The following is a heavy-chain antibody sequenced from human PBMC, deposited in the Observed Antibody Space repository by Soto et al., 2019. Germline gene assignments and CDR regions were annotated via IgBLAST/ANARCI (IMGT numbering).Heavy chain of an antibody. J-gene: IGHJ4*02. CDR2: ISYDGSNK. D-gene: IGHD5-12*01. CDR1: GFTFSSYA. Sequence: GGSLRLSCAASGFTFSSYAMHWVRQAPGKGLEWVAVISYDGSNKYYADSVKGRFTISRDNSKNTLYLQMNSLRAEDTAVYYCARDQFSGHSGYDGGVGWYDYWGQGTLVTVSS. V-gene: IGHV3-30-3*01. CDR3: ARDQFSGHSGYDGGVGWYDY.